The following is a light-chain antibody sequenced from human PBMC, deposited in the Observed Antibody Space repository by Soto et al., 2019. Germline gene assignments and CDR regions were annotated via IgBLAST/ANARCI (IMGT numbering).Light chain of an antibody. V-gene: IGKV3-11*01. CDR1: QNINRY. CDR3: QQRSNWPIT. Sequence: EIVLTQSPATLSLSPGERATLSCRASQNINRYLAWYHQKPGQPPRLLIYVASTRATGIPARFSGSGSGTDFTLTISSLEPEDFAVYYCQQRSNWPITFGQGTRLEIK. J-gene: IGKJ5*01. CDR2: VAS.